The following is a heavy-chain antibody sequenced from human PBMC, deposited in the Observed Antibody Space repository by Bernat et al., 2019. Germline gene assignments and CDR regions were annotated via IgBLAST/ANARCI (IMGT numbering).Heavy chain of an antibody. CDR2: IYDGDKT. J-gene: IGHJ3*02. Sequence: EVQLVESGGGLIQPGGSLRLSCAASGFTVSSKYMIWVRQAPGKGLEWVSIIYDGDKTDYIDSVKGRFTISRDNSNNAFVLQMNSLRVDDTAVYYCVGSVTTPGGFDIWGGGTMVTVSS. D-gene: IGHD2-8*02. V-gene: IGHV3-53*01. CDR3: VGSVTTPGGFDI. CDR1: GFTVSSKY.